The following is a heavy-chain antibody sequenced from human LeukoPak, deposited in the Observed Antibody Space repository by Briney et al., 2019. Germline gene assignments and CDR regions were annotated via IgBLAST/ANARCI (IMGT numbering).Heavy chain of an antibody. Sequence: SETLSLTCTVSGGSISSSDYYWSWIRQPAGKGLEWIGRIYTSGSTNYNPSLKSRVTMSVDTSKNQFSLKLSSVTAADTAVYYCAREGVWGSYRYWGQGTLVTVSS. V-gene: IGHV4-61*02. D-gene: IGHD3-16*02. J-gene: IGHJ4*02. CDR1: GGSISSSDYY. CDR3: AREGVWGSYRY. CDR2: IYTSGST.